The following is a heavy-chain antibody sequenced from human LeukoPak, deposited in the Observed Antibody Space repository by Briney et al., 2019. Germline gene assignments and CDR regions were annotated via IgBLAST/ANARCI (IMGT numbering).Heavy chain of an antibody. CDR3: ARHMLLDTIRD. CDR1: GGSISSSSYY. D-gene: IGHD2-8*01. J-gene: IGHJ4*02. Sequence: PSETLSLTCTVSGGSISSSSYYWGWIRQPPGKGLEWIGSIYYSGSTYYNPSLKRRVTISVDTSKNQFSLKLSSVTAADTAVYYCARHMLLDTIRDWGQGTLVTVCS. V-gene: IGHV4-39*01. CDR2: IYYSGST.